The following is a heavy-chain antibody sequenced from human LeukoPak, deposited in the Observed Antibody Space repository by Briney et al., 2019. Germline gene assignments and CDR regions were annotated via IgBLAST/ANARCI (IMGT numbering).Heavy chain of an antibody. CDR3: ARGGGYCSSTSCPSDYYYCYYMDV. CDR1: GCTFSSYA. D-gene: IGHD2-2*03. CDR2: IIPIFGTA. V-gene: IGHV1-69*05. J-gene: IGHJ6*03. Sequence: SVKVSCKASGCTFSSYAISWVRQAPGQGLEWMGGIIPIFGTANYAQKFQGRVTITTDESTSTAYMELSSLRSEDTAVYYCARGGGYCSSTSCPSDYYYCYYMDVWGKGTTVTVSS.